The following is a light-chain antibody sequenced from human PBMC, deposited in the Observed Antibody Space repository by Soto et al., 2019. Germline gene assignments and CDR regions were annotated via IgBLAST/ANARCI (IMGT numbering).Light chain of an antibody. CDR3: QQYNNWPEA. J-gene: IGKJ3*01. CDR1: QRVRSN. Sequence: DIVMTHSPESLAVSLGERATTNCSPSQRVRSNFLAWYQQKPGQAPRLLIYGASTRATGIPDRFSGSGSGTELTLTISSLQSEDFAVYYCQQYNNWPEAFGPGTKVDIK. CDR2: GAS. V-gene: IGKV3-15*01.